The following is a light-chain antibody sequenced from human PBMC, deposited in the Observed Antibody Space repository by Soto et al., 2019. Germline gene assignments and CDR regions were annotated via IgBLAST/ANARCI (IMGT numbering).Light chain of an antibody. V-gene: IGKV3-11*01. J-gene: IGKJ2*01. CDR2: DAS. Sequence: EIVLTQSPATLSLSPGERATLSCRASQSVSSYFAWYQQKPGQAPRLLIYDASNRATGIPARFSGSGSGTDFTLSISRLEPEDFAVYYCQQRSNWRPYTFGQGTKLEIK. CDR1: QSVSSY. CDR3: QQRSNWRPYT.